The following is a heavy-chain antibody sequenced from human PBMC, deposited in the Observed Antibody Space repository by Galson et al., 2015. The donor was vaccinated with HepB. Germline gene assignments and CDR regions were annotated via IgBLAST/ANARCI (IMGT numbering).Heavy chain of an antibody. CDR1: GFTVSSNY. Sequence: SLRLSCAASGFTVSSNYMSWVRQAPGKGLEWVSVIYSGGSTYYADSVKDRFTISRDNSKNTLYLQMNSLRAEDTAVYYCARDHSSENDYWGQGTLVTVSS. CDR2: IYSGGST. D-gene: IGHD6-25*01. CDR3: ARDHSSENDY. J-gene: IGHJ4*02. V-gene: IGHV3-66*02.